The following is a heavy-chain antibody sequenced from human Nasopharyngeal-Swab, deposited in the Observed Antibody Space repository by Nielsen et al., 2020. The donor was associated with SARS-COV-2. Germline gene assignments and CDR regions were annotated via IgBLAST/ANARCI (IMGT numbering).Heavy chain of an antibody. D-gene: IGHD1-26*01. V-gene: IGHV4-34*01. CDR3: AQRREASTYYYFDL. J-gene: IGHJ2*01. CDR2: IKYRGIA. Sequence: GSLRLSCAVSGWSLSGYQWSWIRQPPGKGLEWIAEIKYRGIADYNPSLRSRVTVSLDTSQKQVSLRLTSMTAADTAVYYCAQRREASTYYYFDLWGRGTLVTVSS. CDR1: GWSLSGYQ.